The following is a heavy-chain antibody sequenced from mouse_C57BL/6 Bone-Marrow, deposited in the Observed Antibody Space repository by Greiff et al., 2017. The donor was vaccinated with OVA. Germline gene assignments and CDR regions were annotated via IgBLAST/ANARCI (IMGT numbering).Heavy chain of an antibody. CDR2: ISYDGSN. D-gene: IGHD1-1*02. J-gene: IGHJ2*01. V-gene: IGHV3-6*01. CDR1: GYSITSGYY. CDR3: ARAGGYYSDY. Sequence: EVQLVESGPGLVKPSQSLSLTCSVTGYSITSGYYWNWIRQFPGNKLEWMGYISYDGSNNYNPSLKNRISITRDTSKNQFFLKLNSVTTEDTATYYCARAGGYYSDYWGQGTTLTVSS.